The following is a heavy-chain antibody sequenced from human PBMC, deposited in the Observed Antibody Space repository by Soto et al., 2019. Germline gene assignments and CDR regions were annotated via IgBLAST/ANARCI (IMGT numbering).Heavy chain of an antibody. J-gene: IGHJ5*02. CDR3: AKDRYGVVIPNWFHP. Sequence: GGSLRLSCAASGFTFSSYAMSWVRQAPGKGLEWVSAISGSGGSTYYADSVKGRFTISRDNSKNTLYLQMNSLRAEDTAVYYCAKDRYGVVIPNWFHPWGQGTLVTVSS. CDR1: GFTFSSYA. D-gene: IGHD3-3*01. V-gene: IGHV3-23*01. CDR2: ISGSGGST.